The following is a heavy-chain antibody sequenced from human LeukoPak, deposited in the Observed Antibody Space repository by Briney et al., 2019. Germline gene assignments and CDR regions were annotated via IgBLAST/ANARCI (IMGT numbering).Heavy chain of an antibody. Sequence: PGGSLRLSCAASGFTFSSYAMSWVRQAPGKGLEWVSAISGSGGSTYYADFVKGRFAISRDNSKNTLYLQMNSLRAEDTAVYYCAKAPTYYYDSSGYYVRHWGQGTLVTVSS. J-gene: IGHJ4*02. CDR3: AKAPTYYYDSSGYYVRH. CDR2: ISGSGGST. V-gene: IGHV3-23*01. CDR1: GFTFSSYA. D-gene: IGHD3-22*01.